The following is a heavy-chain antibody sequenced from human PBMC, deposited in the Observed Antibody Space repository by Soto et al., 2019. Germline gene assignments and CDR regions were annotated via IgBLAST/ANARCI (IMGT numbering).Heavy chain of an antibody. J-gene: IGHJ6*02. V-gene: IGHV3-53*01. D-gene: IGHD6-19*01. Sequence: GGSLRLSCAASGFTVSSNYMSWVRQAPGKGLEWVSVIYSGGSTYYADSVKGRFTISRDNSKNTLYLQMNSLRAEDTAVYYCARDHIAVAGIYYYGMDVWGQGTTVTVSS. CDR2: IYSGGST. CDR3: ARDHIAVAGIYYYGMDV. CDR1: GFTVSSNY.